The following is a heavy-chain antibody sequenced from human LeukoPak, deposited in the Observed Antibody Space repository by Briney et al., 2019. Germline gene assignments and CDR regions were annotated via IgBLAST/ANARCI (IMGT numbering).Heavy chain of an antibody. V-gene: IGHV4-39*01. D-gene: IGHD6-19*01. J-gene: IGHJ6*03. CDR3: ARWEGLRSGWYYYDYYMDV. CDR2: IYYSGST. Sequence: SETLSLTCTVSGGSISTSSYYWGWIRQRPGNGLEWIVSIYYSGSTYYNPSLKSRVTISVDTSKNQFSLKLSSVTAADTAVYYCARWEGLRSGWYYYDYYMDVWGKGTTVTVSS. CDR1: GGSISTSSYY.